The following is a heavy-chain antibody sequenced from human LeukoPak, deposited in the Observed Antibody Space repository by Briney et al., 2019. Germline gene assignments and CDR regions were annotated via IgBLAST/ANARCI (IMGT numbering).Heavy chain of an antibody. J-gene: IGHJ4*02. CDR2: INPNSGGT. CDR3: ARGGGSGYPHDY. D-gene: IGHD3-22*01. Sequence: GQGLEWMGWINPNSGGTNYAQKFQGRVTMTRDTSISTAYMELSRLRSDDTAVYYCARGGGSGYPHDYWGQGTLVTVSS. V-gene: IGHV1-2*02.